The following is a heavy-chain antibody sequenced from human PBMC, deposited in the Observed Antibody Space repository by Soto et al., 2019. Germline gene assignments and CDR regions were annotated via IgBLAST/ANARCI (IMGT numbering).Heavy chain of an antibody. Sequence: GGSLRLSCAASGFTFSSYAMSWVRQAPGKGLEWVSAISGSGGGTYYADSVKGRFTISRDNSKNTVSLQMNSLRAEDTAVYYCTKEGGPRRNNWFDPWGQGTLVTVS. CDR1: GFTFSSYA. J-gene: IGHJ5*02. V-gene: IGHV3-23*01. CDR2: ISGSGGGT. D-gene: IGHD3-16*01. CDR3: TKEGGPRRNNWFDP.